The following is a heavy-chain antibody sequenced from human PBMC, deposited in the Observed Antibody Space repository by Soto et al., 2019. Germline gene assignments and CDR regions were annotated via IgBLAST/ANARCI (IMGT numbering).Heavy chain of an antibody. CDR2: INHSGST. CDR3: ARVGQACSSTSCYYYYGMDV. V-gene: IGHV4-34*01. Sequence: PSETLSLTCAVYGGSFSGYYWSWIRQPPGKGLEWIGEINHSGSTNYNPSLKSRVTISVDTSKNQFSLKLSSVTAADTAVYYCARVGQACSSTSCYYYYGMDVWGQGTTVTVSS. D-gene: IGHD2-2*01. CDR1: GGSFSGYY. J-gene: IGHJ6*02.